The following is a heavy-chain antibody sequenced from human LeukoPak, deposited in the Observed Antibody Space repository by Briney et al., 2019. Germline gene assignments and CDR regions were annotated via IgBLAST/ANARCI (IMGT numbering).Heavy chain of an antibody. V-gene: IGHV4-39*07. Sequence: PSETLSLTCTVSGGSISSSNFYWGWIRQPPGKGLEWIGSIYYSGSTYYNPSLKSRVTISSDTSKNQFSLKLTSVTAADTAVYYCARGFREWSGRDAFDIWGQGTMVTVSS. J-gene: IGHJ3*02. CDR2: IYYSGST. CDR1: GGSISSSNFY. D-gene: IGHD3-10*01. CDR3: ARGFREWSGRDAFDI.